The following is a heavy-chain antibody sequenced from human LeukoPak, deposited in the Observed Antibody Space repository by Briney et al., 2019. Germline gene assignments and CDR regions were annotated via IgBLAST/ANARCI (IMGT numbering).Heavy chain of an antibody. CDR3: ARAQYYYYMDV. CDR2: INHSGST. J-gene: IGHJ6*03. CDR1: GGSFSGYY. Sequence: SETLSLTCAVYGGSFSGYYWSWIRQPPGKGLEWIGEINHSGSTNYNPSLKSRVTISVRTSKNQFSLKLSSVTAADTAVYYCARAQYYYYMDVWGKGTTVTVSS. V-gene: IGHV4-34*01.